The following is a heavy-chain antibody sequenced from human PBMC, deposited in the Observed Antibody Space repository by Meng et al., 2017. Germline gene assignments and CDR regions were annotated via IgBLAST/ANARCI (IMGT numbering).Heavy chain of an antibody. CDR2: INPSGGST. Sequence: QVQLVQSGAEVKKPGASGKVSCKASAYTFTSYYLHWVRQAPGQGLEWMVIINPSGGSTSYAQKFQGRVTMTRDTSTSTVCMELSSLRSEDTAVYYCASSSGWGDPVYDYWGQGTLVTVSS. CDR1: AYTFTSYY. CDR3: ASSSGWGDPVYDY. D-gene: IGHD2-21*01. V-gene: IGHV1-46*01. J-gene: IGHJ4*02.